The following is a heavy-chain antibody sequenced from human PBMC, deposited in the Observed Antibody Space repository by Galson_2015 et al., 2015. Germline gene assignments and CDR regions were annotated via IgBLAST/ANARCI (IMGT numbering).Heavy chain of an antibody. CDR1: GFTFRSYW. D-gene: IGHD3-3*01. J-gene: IGHJ4*02. Sequence: SLRLSCAASGFTFRSYWMSWVRQAPGKGLEWVANIQQDGSEKYYVDSVKGRFTISRDNAKNSLYPQMNSLRAEDTAVYYCARADYDFWSGYYFDYWGQGTLVTVSS. CDR3: ARADYDFWSGYYFDY. CDR2: IQQDGSEK. V-gene: IGHV3-7*01.